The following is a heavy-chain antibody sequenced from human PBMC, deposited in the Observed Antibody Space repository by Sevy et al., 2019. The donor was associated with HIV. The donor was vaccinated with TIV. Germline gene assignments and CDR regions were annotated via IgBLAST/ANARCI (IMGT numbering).Heavy chain of an antibody. CDR3: AGGGGNSVKWYPVY. V-gene: IGHV3-30-3*01. CDR2: ISYEGSET. Sequence: GGSLRLSCAASGFAFSTHAMHWVRQAPGKGLEWVAVISYEGSETFYAASVEGRFTISRDNSKNMLSLQINGLTAEDSAVYYWAGGGGNSVKWYPVYWGQGTLVTVSS. CDR1: GFAFSTHA. D-gene: IGHD2-15*01. J-gene: IGHJ4*01.